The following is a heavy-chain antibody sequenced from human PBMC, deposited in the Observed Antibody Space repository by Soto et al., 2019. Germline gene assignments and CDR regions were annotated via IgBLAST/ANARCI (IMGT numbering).Heavy chain of an antibody. CDR3: AKSPRGEMATY. V-gene: IGHV1-18*01. D-gene: IGHD5-12*01. CDR1: GYTFINYH. CDR2: INTYNGMT. Sequence: QVQLVQSGGEVKKPGASVTVSCKASGYTFINYHITWVRQAPGQGLEWMAWINTYNGMTDYAQRFQGRVTMTRDTSTSTAYMELRNLGSDGTAVYFCAKSPRGEMATYWGQGTLVTVSS. J-gene: IGHJ4*02.